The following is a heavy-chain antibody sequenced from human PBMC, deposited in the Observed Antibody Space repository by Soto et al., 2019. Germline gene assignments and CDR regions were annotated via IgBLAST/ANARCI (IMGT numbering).Heavy chain of an antibody. J-gene: IGHJ6*02. CDR1: GGSISSSSYY. V-gene: IGHV4-39*01. Sequence: SETLSLTCTVSGGSISSSSYYWGWIRQPPGKGQEWIGSIYYSGSTYYNPSLKSRVTISVDTSKNQFSLKLSSVTAADTAVYYCARHREGGSSSSGYYYYGMDVWGQGTTVTVSS. CDR3: ARHREGGSSSSGYYYYGMDV. D-gene: IGHD6-6*01. CDR2: IYYSGST.